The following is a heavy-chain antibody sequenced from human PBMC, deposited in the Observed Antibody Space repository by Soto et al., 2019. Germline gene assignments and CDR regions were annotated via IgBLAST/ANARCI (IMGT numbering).Heavy chain of an antibody. D-gene: IGHD3-10*01. J-gene: IGHJ5*02. CDR1: GYTFTSYD. V-gene: IGHV1-8*01. CDR3: ARERGSGSYYTPGFDP. CDR2: MNPNSGNT. Sequence: QVQLVQSGAEVKKPGASVKVSCKASGYTFTSYDINWVRQATGQGLEWMGWMNPNSGNTGYAQKFQGRVTMTRNTSKSTAYRELSSLRSEDTAVYYCARERGSGSYYTPGFDPWGQGALVTVSS.